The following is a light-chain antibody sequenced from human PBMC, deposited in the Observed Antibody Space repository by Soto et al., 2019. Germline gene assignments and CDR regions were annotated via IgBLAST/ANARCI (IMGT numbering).Light chain of an antibody. CDR1: QSVSSSY. V-gene: IGKV3-20*01. J-gene: IGKJ4*01. Sequence: EIVLTQSPGTLSLSPGERATLSCRASQSVSSSYLAWHQQKPGQAPRLLIYDASSRATGIPDRFSGSGSGTDFTLTISSLEPEDFAVYYCQQYGSSAFTFGGGTKVEIK. CDR3: QQYGSSAFT. CDR2: DAS.